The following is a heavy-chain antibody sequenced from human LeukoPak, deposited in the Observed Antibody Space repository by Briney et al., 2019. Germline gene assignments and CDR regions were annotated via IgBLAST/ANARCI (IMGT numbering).Heavy chain of an antibody. CDR1: GGSFSGHY. D-gene: IGHD3-10*01. Sequence: NPSETLSLTCAVYGGSFSGHYWSWIRQPPGKGLEWIGEINHSGSTNYNPSLKSRVTISVDTSKNQFSLKLSSVTAADTAVYYCATSMVRGATKYWGQGTLVTVSS. J-gene: IGHJ4*02. V-gene: IGHV4-34*01. CDR3: ATSMVRGATKY. CDR2: INHSGST.